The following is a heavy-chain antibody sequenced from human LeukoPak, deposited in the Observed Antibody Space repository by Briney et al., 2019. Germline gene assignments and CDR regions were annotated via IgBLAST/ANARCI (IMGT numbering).Heavy chain of an antibody. CDR1: GFTFSSYA. D-gene: IGHD5-18*01. J-gene: IGHJ4*02. V-gene: IGHV3-30*04. CDR2: ISYDGSNK. CDR3: AKDSYSYGYCYFDY. Sequence: PGRPLRLPCAASGFTFSSYAMHWVRQAPGKGLEWVAVISYDGSNKYYADSVKGRFTISRDNSKNTLYLQMNSLRAEDTAVYYCAKDSYSYGYCYFDYWGQGTLVTVSS.